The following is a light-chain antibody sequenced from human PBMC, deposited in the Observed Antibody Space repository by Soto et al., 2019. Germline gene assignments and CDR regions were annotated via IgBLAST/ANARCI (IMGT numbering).Light chain of an antibody. Sequence: PGDRATLSCRASQSVSSYLAWYQQKPGQAPRLLIYDASNRATGIPARFSGSGSGTDFTLTISSLEPEDFAVYYCQQRSNWPPLLTFGGGTKVEIK. J-gene: IGKJ4*01. V-gene: IGKV3-11*01. CDR1: QSVSSY. CDR3: QQRSNWPPLLT. CDR2: DAS.